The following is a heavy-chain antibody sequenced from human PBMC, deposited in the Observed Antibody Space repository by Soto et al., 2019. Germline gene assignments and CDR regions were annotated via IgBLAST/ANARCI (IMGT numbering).Heavy chain of an antibody. D-gene: IGHD5-12*01. CDR1: GVTFSSFA. CDR2: IIPIFRTP. J-gene: IGHJ5*02. CDR3: ARSTGSGFRPGTHRFNWFDP. V-gene: IGHV1-69*01. Sequence: QVQLVQSGAEVKQPGSSVKVSCQASGVTFSSFAISWVRQAPGQGLEWMGGIIPIFRTPNYAQNFQGRVTITADESTSSVYMELSRLRSEDTAVYYCARSTGSGFRPGTHRFNWFDPWGQVTLVTVSS.